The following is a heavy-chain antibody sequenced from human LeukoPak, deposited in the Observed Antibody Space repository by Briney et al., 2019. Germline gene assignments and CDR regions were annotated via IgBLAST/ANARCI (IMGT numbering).Heavy chain of an antibody. CDR2: FDPEDGET. Sequence: GASVKVSRKVSGYTLTELSMHWVRQAPGKGLEWMGGFDPEDGETIYAQKFQGRVTMTEDTSTDTAYMELSSLRSEDTAVYYCATAPVAGTSLDYWGQGTLVTVSS. CDR3: ATAPVAGTSLDY. J-gene: IGHJ4*02. V-gene: IGHV1-24*01. CDR1: GYTLTELS. D-gene: IGHD6-19*01.